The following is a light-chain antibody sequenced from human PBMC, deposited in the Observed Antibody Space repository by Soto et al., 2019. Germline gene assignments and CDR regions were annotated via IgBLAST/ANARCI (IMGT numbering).Light chain of an antibody. Sequence: EFVVTQSPATLSVSPGERVTLSCRASQSVSSSLAWYQQRPGQAPRLLIYGASSRATGIPDRFSGSGSGTDFTLTISRLEPEDFAVYYCQQDGSSPPTFGQGTNVDIK. CDR2: GAS. V-gene: IGKV3-20*01. CDR3: QQDGSSPPT. J-gene: IGKJ1*01. CDR1: QSVSSS.